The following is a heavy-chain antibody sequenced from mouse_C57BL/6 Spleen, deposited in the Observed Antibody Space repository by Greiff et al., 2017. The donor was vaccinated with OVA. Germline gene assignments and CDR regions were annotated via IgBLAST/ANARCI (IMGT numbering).Heavy chain of an antibody. V-gene: IGHV1-52*01. J-gene: IGHJ2*01. CDR3: ARSPHYYGSSYHVSLYYFDY. D-gene: IGHD1-1*01. CDR2: IDPSDSET. CDR1: GYTFTSYW. Sequence: QVQLQQPGAELVRPGSSVKLSCKASGYTFTSYWMHWVKQRPIQGLEWIGNIDPSDSETHYNQKFKDKATLTVDKSSSTAYMQLSSLTSEDSAVYYCARSPHYYGSSYHVSLYYFDYWGQGTTLTVSS.